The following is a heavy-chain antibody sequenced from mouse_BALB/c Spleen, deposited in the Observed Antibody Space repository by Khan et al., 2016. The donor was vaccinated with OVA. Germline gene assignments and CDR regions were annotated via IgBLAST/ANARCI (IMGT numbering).Heavy chain of an antibody. CDR1: GYTFTYYY. J-gene: IGHJ2*01. D-gene: IGHD2-5*01. V-gene: IGHV1-84*02. Sequence: QVQLQQSGPELVKPGASVKISCKASGYTFTYYYINWVKQKPGQGLEWIGWIYPGNDNTKYNEKFKDMATLTVDKSSNIAFMQLSGLTSEDTAVYFCARGGYYSNSLFDFWGQGTTLTVSS. CDR3: ARGGYYSNSLFDF. CDR2: IYPGNDNT.